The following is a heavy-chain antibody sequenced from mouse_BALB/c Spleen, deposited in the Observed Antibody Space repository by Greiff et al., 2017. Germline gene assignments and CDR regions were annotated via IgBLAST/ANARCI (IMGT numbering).Heavy chain of an antibody. V-gene: IGHV5-6-3*01. CDR1: GFTFSSYG. CDR3: ARGLLYYFDY. CDR2: INSNGGST. D-gene: IGHD3-1*01. J-gene: IGHJ2*01. Sequence: EVKLEESGGGLVQPGGSLKLSCAASGFTFSSYGMSWVRQTPDKRLELVATINSNGGSTYYPDSVKGRFTISRDNAKNTLYLQMSSLKSEDTAMYYCARGLLYYFDYWGQGTTLTVSS.